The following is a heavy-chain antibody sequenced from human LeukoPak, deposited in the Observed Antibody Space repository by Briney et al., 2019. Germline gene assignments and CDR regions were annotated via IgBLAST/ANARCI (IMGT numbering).Heavy chain of an antibody. V-gene: IGHV1-2*02. CDR1: GYTFTGYY. J-gene: IGHJ4*02. D-gene: IGHD2-2*01. Sequence: VASVKVSCKASGYTFTGYYMHWVRQAPGQGLEWMGWINPNSGGTNYAQKFQGGVTMTRDTSISTAYMELSRLRSDDTAVYYCARDFGSSALGVYWGQGTLVTVSS. CDR3: ARDFGSSALGVY. CDR2: INPNSGGT.